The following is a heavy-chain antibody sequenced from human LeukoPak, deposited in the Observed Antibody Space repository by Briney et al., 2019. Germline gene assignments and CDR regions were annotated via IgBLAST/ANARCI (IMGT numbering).Heavy chain of an antibody. D-gene: IGHD5-18*01. Sequence: GESLKISFKGSGYRFTYYWTSWVRQMPGKGLECMGRIDPSDSYTNYSPSFQGHVTISADKSISTAYLQWSSLKASDTAMYYCARHDDSAMITPYHYWGQGTLVTVSS. CDR2: IDPSDSYT. CDR1: GYRFTYYW. V-gene: IGHV5-10-1*01. J-gene: IGHJ4*02. CDR3: ARHDDSAMITPYHY.